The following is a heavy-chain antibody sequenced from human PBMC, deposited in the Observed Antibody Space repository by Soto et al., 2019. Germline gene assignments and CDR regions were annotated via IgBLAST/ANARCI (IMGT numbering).Heavy chain of an antibody. J-gene: IGHJ4*02. CDR1: GLTFSNAL. CDR2: VKSKSDGGTT. V-gene: IGHV3-15*01. Sequence: EVQLVESGGGLVKPGGSLGLSGEAYGLTFSNALMTGVRQAPGKGREWVGGVKSKSDGGTTDYAAPVKGRFTISRDDSENTLYLQMNSLKAEDTGMYYCTTGSTGRDYWGQGTLVTVSS. D-gene: IGHD3-10*01. CDR3: TTGSTGRDY.